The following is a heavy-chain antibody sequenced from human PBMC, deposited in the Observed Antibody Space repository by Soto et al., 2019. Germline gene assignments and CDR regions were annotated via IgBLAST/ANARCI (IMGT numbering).Heavy chain of an antibody. CDR2: IWYDGSNK. J-gene: IGHJ6*02. CDR3: ARELDTAMVRGGTDV. CDR1: GFTFSSYG. D-gene: IGHD5-18*01. Sequence: GGSLRLSCAASGFTFSSYGMHWVRQAPGKGLEWVAVIWYDGSNKYYADSVKGRCTISRDNSKNTLYLQMNSLRAEDTAVYYCARELDTAMVRGGTDVWGQGTTVTVS. V-gene: IGHV3-33*01.